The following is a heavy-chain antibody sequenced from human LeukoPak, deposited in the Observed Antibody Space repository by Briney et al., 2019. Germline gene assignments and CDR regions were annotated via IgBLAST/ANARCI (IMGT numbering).Heavy chain of an antibody. D-gene: IGHD3-10*01. V-gene: IGHV1-46*01. Sequence: ASVKVSCKASGYAFTSYYMHWVRQAPGQGLEWMGIINPSGGSTSYAQKFQGRVTMTRDTSTSTVYMELSSLRSEDTAVYYCARDGGYYGSGSAYYFDYWGQGTLVTVSS. CDR2: INPSGGST. CDR3: ARDGGYYGSGSAYYFDY. CDR1: GYAFTSYY. J-gene: IGHJ4*02.